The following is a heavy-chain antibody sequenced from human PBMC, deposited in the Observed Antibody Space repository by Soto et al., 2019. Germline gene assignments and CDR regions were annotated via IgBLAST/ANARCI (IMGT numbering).Heavy chain of an antibody. D-gene: IGHD3-3*01. CDR2: IYYSGST. Sequence: PSETLSLTCTVSGGSISSSSYYWGWIRQPPGKGLEWIGSIYYSGSTYYNPSLKSRVTISVDTSKNQFSLKLSSVTAADTAVYYCASSALYYDFWSGYSPMILKFDYWGQGTLVTVSS. CDR3: ASSALYYDFWSGYSPMILKFDY. CDR1: GGSISSSSYY. J-gene: IGHJ4*02. V-gene: IGHV4-39*01.